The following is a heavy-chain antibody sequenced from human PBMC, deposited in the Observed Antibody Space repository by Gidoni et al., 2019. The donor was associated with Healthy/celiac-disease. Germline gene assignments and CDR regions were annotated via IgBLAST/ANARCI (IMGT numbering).Heavy chain of an antibody. D-gene: IGHD1-1*01. Sequence: QVQLQESGPGLVKPSQTLSLTCTVSGGSISSGDYYWSWIRQPPGKGLEWIGYIYYSGSTYYNPSLKSRVTISVDTSKNQFSLKLSSVTAADTAVYYCARGLTTGTTSDWFDPWGHGTLVTVSS. CDR3: ARGLTTGTTSDWFDP. J-gene: IGHJ5*02. CDR2: IYYSGST. CDR1: GGSISSGDYY. V-gene: IGHV4-30-4*01.